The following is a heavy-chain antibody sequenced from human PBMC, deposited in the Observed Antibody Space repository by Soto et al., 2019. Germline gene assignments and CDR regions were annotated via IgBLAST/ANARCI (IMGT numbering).Heavy chain of an antibody. CDR2: ISWNSGSI. J-gene: IGHJ5*02. CDR3: AKGPSYDFWSGYGNWFDP. Sequence: PGGSLRLSCAASGFTFDDYAMHWVRQAPGKGLEWVSGISWNSGSIGYADSVKGRFTISRDNAKNSLYLQMNSLRAEDTALYYCAKGPSYDFWSGYGNWFDPWGQGTLVTVSS. CDR1: GFTFDDYA. V-gene: IGHV3-9*01. D-gene: IGHD3-3*01.